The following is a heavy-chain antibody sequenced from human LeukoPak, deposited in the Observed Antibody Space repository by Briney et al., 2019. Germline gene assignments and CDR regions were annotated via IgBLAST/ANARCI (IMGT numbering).Heavy chain of an antibody. V-gene: IGHV1-2*02. D-gene: IGHD6-13*01. Sequence: ASVKVSCKASGYTFTVYCVHWVRQAPGQGLEWVGWINPNSGDTNYAQQFQGRVTMTRDTSISTAYMELSRLRSDATAVYYCVRGHYLLLDTSSSYFDYWGQGTLVTVSS. CDR2: INPNSGDT. J-gene: IGHJ4*02. CDR3: VRGHYLLLDTSSSYFDY. CDR1: GYTFTVYC.